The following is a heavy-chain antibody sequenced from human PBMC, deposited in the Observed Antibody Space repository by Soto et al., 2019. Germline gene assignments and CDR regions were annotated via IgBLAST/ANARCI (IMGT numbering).Heavy chain of an antibody. V-gene: IGHV1-69*01. CDR3: ARLGTPYYSSSWGNWFDP. D-gene: IGHD6-13*01. Sequence: QVQLVQSGAEVKKPGSSVKVSCKASGGTISSYAISGVRQAPGQGLEWMGGIIPIFGTANYAQKFQGRVTITADESTSTAYMELSSLRSEDTAVYYCARLGTPYYSSSWGNWFDPWGQGTLVTVSS. J-gene: IGHJ5*02. CDR1: GGTISSYA. CDR2: IIPIFGTA.